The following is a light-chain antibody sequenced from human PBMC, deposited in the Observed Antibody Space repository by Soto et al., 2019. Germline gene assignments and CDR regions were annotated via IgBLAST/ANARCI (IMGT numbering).Light chain of an antibody. V-gene: IGKV1-8*01. CDR1: QGISSY. CDR3: RQYYSYSLT. CDR2: AAS. Sequence: AIRMTQSPSSFSASTGDRVTITCRASQGISSYLAWYQQKPGKAPKLLIYAASTLQSGVPSRFSGSGSGTDFTLTICCLQSEDFATYYCRQYYSYSLTFGGGTKVEIK. J-gene: IGKJ4*01.